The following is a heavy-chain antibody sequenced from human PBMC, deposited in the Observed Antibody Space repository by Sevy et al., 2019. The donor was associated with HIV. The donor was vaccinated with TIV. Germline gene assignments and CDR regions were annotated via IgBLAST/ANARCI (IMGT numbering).Heavy chain of an antibody. J-gene: IGHJ6*02. CDR3: ARVYSSGSSGYFYYGMDV. CDR1: GASISDNY. D-gene: IGHD6-19*01. Sequence: SETLSLTCSLSGASISDNYLTWIRQSPGKGLEWIGNLFYGGATYYSPSLKSRVTIDVDKSKNQFSLRLKSVTASETAVYFCARVYSSGSSGYFYYGMDVWGPGTKVTVSS. V-gene: IGHV4-59*04. CDR2: LFYGGAT.